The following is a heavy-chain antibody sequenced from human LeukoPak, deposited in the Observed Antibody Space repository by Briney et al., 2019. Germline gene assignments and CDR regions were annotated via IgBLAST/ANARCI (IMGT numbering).Heavy chain of an antibody. CDR3: ARAFYYYGSGSNGGNWFDP. CDR2: IYHSGST. J-gene: IGHJ5*02. V-gene: IGHV4-4*02. D-gene: IGHD3-10*01. CDR1: GGSISSSNW. Sequence: PSGTLSLTCAVSGGSISSSNWWSWVGQPPGKGLEWIGEIYHSGSTNYNPSLKSRVTISVDKSKNQFSLKLSSVTAADTAVYYCARAFYYYGSGSNGGNWFDPWGQGTLVTVSS.